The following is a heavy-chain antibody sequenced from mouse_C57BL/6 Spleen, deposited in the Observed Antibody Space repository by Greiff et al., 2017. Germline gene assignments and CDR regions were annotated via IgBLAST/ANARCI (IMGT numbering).Heavy chain of an antibody. CDR3: ARHRGNYPYYAMDY. CDR2: ISSGGSYT. D-gene: IGHD2-1*01. CDR1: GFTFSSYG. Sequence: DVHLVESGGDLVKPGGSLKLSCAASGFTFSSYGMSWVRQTPDKRLEWVATISSGGSYTYYPDSVKGRFTISRDNAKNTLYLQMSSLKSEDTAMYYCARHRGNYPYYAMDYWGQGTSVTVSS. J-gene: IGHJ4*01. V-gene: IGHV5-6*01.